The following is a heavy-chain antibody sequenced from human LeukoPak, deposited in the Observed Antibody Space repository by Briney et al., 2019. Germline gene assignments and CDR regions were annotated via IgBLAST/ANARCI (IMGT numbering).Heavy chain of an antibody. J-gene: IGHJ6*03. CDR1: GFVFSHYG. Sequence: GGSLRLSCAASGFVFSHYGMNWVRQAPGKGPEWVSSITSSSSYIYYADSVKGRFTISRDNAKNSLYLQMDSLRVEDTAVYYCARDPYSGNYGPYYYYYMDVWGKGTTVTISS. D-gene: IGHD1-26*01. CDR3: ARDPYSGNYGPYYYYYMDV. CDR2: ITSSSSYI. V-gene: IGHV3-21*06.